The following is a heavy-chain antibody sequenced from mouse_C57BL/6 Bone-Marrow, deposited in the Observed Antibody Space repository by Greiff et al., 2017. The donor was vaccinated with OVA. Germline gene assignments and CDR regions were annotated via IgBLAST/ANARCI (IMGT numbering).Heavy chain of an antibody. CDR2: INPYNGGT. V-gene: IGHV1-19*01. CDR3: ARRFAY. J-gene: IGHJ3*01. Sequence: EVMLVESGPVLVKPGASVKMSCKASGYTFTDYYMNWVKQSHGKSLEWIGVINPYNGGTSYNQKFKGKATLTVDKSSSTAYMELNSLTSEDSAVYYCARRFAYWGQGTLVTVSA. CDR1: GYTFTDYY.